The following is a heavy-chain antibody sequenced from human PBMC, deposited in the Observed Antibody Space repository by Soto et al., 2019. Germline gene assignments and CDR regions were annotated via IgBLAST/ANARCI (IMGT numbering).Heavy chain of an antibody. D-gene: IGHD3-3*01. CDR3: ARGLSYDFWSGYYQDY. Sequence: QVQLQQWGAGLLKPSETLSLTCAVYGGSFSGYYWSWIRQPPGKGLEWLGEINHSGSTNYNPSLKRGVTISVDTSKNQFSLKLSSVTAADTAVYYCARGLSYDFWSGYYQDYWGQGTLVTVSS. V-gene: IGHV4-34*01. CDR2: INHSGST. CDR1: GGSFSGYY. J-gene: IGHJ4*02.